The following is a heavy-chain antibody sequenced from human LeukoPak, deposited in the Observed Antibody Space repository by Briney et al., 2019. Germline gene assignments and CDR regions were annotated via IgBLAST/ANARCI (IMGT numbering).Heavy chain of an antibody. CDR3: ARWPSKTPSKVFDY. CDR1: GGTFSSYA. V-gene: IGHV1-69*05. Sequence: ASVKVSCKASGGTFSSYAISWVRQAPGQGLEWMGRIIPIFGTANYAQKFQGRVTITTDESTSTAYMELSRLRSDDTAVYYCARWPSKTPSKVFDYWGQGTLVTVSS. CDR2: IIPIFGTA. J-gene: IGHJ4*02.